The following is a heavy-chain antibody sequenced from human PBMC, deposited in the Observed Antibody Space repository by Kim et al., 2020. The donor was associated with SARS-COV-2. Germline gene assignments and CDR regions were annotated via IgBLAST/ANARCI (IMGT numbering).Heavy chain of an antibody. D-gene: IGHD6-13*01. Sequence: GGSLRPSCTASGFTFSSYAMTWVRQAPGKGLEWVSGISDSGGRTYYADSVKGRFTISRDNSKNTLYLQISTLSAEDTALYYCAKAGQRLVWGYFDYWGQGTLVTVSS. CDR3: AKAGQRLVWGYFDY. CDR1: GFTFSSYA. CDR2: ISDSGGRT. V-gene: IGHV3-23*01. J-gene: IGHJ4*02.